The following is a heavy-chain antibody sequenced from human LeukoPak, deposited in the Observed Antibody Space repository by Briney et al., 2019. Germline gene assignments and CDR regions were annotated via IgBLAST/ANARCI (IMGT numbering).Heavy chain of an antibody. CDR2: ISNSGTAI. CDR1: GFTFSSYE. CDR3: ARLPHY. V-gene: IGHV3-48*03. D-gene: IGHD1-26*01. J-gene: IGHJ4*02. Sequence: GGSLRLSCAASGFTFSSYEMNWVRQAPGKGLEWVSYISNSGTAIYYADSVKGRFTISRDNAKSSLYLQMNSLRAEDTAVYYCARLPHYWGQGTLVTVSS.